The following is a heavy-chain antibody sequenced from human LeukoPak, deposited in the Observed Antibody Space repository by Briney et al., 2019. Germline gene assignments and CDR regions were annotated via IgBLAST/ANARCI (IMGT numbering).Heavy chain of an antibody. D-gene: IGHD4-17*01. J-gene: IGHJ5*02. CDR2: IFYSGIT. CDR3: ARRTVTKGGGWFDP. Sequence: SETLSLTCNVSGGSMSNIYYWGWIRQPPGKGLEWIGNIFYSGITYYNPSLKSRVTISVDTSKNQFSLKLSSVTAADTAVYYCARRTVTKGGGWFDPWGQGTLVTVSS. CDR1: GGSMSNIYY. V-gene: IGHV4-39*01.